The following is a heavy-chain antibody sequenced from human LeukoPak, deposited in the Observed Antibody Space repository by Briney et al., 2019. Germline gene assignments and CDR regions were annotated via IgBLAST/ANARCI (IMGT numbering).Heavy chain of an antibody. V-gene: IGHV3-48*01. J-gene: IGHJ4*02. Sequence: GGSLRLSCAASGFTFSSYSMNWVRQAPGKGLEWVSYISSSSSTIYYADSVKGRFTISRDNAKNSLYLQMNSLRAEDTAVYYCARLSGPRDGYSSGFDYWGQGTLVTVSS. CDR2: ISSSSSTI. CDR3: ARLSGPRDGYSSGFDY. D-gene: IGHD5-24*01. CDR1: GFTFSSYS.